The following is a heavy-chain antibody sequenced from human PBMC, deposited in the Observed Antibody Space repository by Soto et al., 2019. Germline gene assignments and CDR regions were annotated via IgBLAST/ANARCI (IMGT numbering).Heavy chain of an antibody. D-gene: IGHD3-22*01. CDR3: AKDRYDSSGYYFAHFDY. J-gene: IGHJ4*02. Sequence: EVQLLESGGGLVQPGGSLRLSCAASGFTFSSYAMSWVRQAPGKGLEWVSAISGSGGSTYYADSVKGRFTISRHNSKNTLYLQMKSLRAEDTGVYYCAKDRYDSSGYYFAHFDYWGQGTLVTVSS. CDR2: ISGSGGST. CDR1: GFTFSSYA. V-gene: IGHV3-23*01.